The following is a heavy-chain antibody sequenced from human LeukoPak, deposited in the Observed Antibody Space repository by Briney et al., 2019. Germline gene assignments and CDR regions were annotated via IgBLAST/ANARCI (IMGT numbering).Heavy chain of an antibody. Sequence: GGSLRLSCAASGFTFSSYWMHWVRQTPGKGLVWVSRINSDGSTTSDADSVKGRFTISRDTSKNTLYLQMNSLRAEDTAVYYCAKLGYCSGGSCYSENYFDYWGQGTLVTVSS. V-gene: IGHV3-74*01. J-gene: IGHJ4*02. CDR3: AKLGYCSGGSCYSENYFDY. D-gene: IGHD2-15*01. CDR1: GFTFSSYW. CDR2: INSDGSTT.